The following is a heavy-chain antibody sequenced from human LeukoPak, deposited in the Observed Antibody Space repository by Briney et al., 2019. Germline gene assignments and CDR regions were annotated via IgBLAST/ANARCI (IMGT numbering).Heavy chain of an antibody. CDR2: ISYDGSNK. CDR1: GFTFSSYA. V-gene: IGHV3-30-3*01. CDR3: ARLSIVGAPTYYFDY. Sequence: GGSLRPSCAASGFTFSSYAMHWVRQAPGKGLEWVAVISYDGSNKYYADSVKGRFTISRDNSKNTLYLQTNSLRAEDTAVYYCARLSIVGAPTYYFDYWGQGTLVTVSS. D-gene: IGHD1-26*01. J-gene: IGHJ4*02.